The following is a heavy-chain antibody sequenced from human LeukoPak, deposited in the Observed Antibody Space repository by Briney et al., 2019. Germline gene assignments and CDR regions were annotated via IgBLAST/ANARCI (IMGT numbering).Heavy chain of an antibody. J-gene: IGHJ4*02. Sequence: ASVKVSCKTSGYTFNAYYMHWVRQAPGQGLEWMGWINPNSGGSNYAQKFQGRVTMTSDTSISTAYMELSRLRSDDTAVYYCARLHYDILTGYSHFDYWGQGTLVTVSS. CDR2: INPNSGGS. CDR1: GYTFNAYY. V-gene: IGHV1-2*02. D-gene: IGHD3-9*01. CDR3: ARLHYDILTGYSHFDY.